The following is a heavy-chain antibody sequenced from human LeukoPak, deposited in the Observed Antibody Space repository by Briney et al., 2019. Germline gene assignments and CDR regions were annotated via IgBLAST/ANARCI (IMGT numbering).Heavy chain of an antibody. CDR3: AGFDMVRGVFDY. V-gene: IGHV5-51*01. J-gene: IGHJ4*02. CDR1: GYIFSTYW. CDR2: IYPRDSQR. Sequence: GESLKISCQGFGYIFSTYWIGWVRQMPGKGLEWMGIIYPRDSQRMYSPSFRGQVTISADKSISTAYLQWSSLKASDTAMYYCAGFDMVRGVFDYWGQGTLVTVSS. D-gene: IGHD3-10*01.